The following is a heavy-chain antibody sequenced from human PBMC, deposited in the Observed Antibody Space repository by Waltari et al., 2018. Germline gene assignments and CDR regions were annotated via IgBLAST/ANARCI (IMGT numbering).Heavy chain of an antibody. CDR2: INHSGST. CDR1: GGSFSGYY. Sequence: QVQLQQWGAGLLKPSETLSLTCAVSGGSFSGYYWSWIRKPPGKGLEWIGEINHSGSTNYNPSLKSRVTISVDTSKNQFSLKLSSVTAADTAVYYCARGDGPSDGSSWPYFDYWGQGTLVTVSS. J-gene: IGHJ4*02. D-gene: IGHD6-13*01. CDR3: ARGDGPSDGSSWPYFDY. V-gene: IGHV4-34*01.